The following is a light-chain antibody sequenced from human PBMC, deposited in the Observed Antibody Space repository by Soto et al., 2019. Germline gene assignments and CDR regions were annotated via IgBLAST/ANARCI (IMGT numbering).Light chain of an antibody. Sequence: QSVLSQPPSVSGAPGQTVTISCTGSSSNIGAGFDVHWYQQLPGTAPKLLISGNNNRPSGVPDRFSGSKSGTSASLAITGLQAEDEADYYCQSYDRRLGGSDVFGTGTKVTVL. J-gene: IGLJ1*01. CDR2: GNN. V-gene: IGLV1-40*01. CDR1: SSNIGAGFD. CDR3: QSYDRRLGGSDV.